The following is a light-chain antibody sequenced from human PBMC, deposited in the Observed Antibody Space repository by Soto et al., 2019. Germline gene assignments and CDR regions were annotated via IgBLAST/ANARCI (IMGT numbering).Light chain of an antibody. Sequence: IHLTQAPSTLSVSVGDRVTITCLASQTISSWLAWYQQKPGKAPKLLIYKASTLKSGVPSRFSGSGSGTEFTLTISSLQPDDFATYYCQHYNSYSEAFGQGTKVDI. J-gene: IGKJ1*01. CDR1: QTISSW. CDR3: QHYNSYSEA. CDR2: KAS. V-gene: IGKV1-5*03.